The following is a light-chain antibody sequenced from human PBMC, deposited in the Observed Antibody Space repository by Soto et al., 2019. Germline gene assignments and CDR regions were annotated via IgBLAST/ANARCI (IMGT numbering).Light chain of an antibody. J-gene: IGKJ1*01. CDR3: QQYGSSGT. CDR2: GAS. Sequence: EIMTTQSPATLSVSPGERATLFCRASQSVSSDLAWYHRKPGQPPRLLVSGASTRATGIPARFSGSGSGTDFTLTISRLEPEDFAVYYCQQYGSSGTFGQGTKVDIK. V-gene: IGKV3-15*01. CDR1: QSVSSD.